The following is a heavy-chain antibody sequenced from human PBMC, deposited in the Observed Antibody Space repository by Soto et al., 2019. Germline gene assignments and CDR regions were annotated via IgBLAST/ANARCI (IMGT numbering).Heavy chain of an antibody. CDR3: ARDRGEYTSSWFGYFSH. V-gene: IGHV4-4*07. J-gene: IGHJ1*01. Sequence: ASETLSLTCSVSGASISSFNWNWVRQPAGKGPEWVGRLNIAGTINYNPSPKSRITMSMDTSKNQISLHLRSVTAADTAIYYCARDRGEYTSSWFGYFSHWGHGTLVTVSS. CDR2: LNIAGTI. CDR1: GASISSFN. D-gene: IGHD6-13*01.